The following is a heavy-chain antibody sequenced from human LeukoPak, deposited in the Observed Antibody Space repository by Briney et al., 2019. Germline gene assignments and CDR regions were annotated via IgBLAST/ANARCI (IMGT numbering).Heavy chain of an antibody. CDR3: ARDDILGAAPDY. D-gene: IGHD1-26*01. V-gene: IGHV1-18*01. Sequence: ASVKVSCKASGYTFTSYGVTWVRQAPGQGLEWMGWISAYNGNTNYAQKLQGRVTMTTDTSTSTAYMELGSLRSDDTAVCYCARDDILGAAPDYWGQGTRVTVSS. CDR2: ISAYNGNT. CDR1: GYTFTSYG. J-gene: IGHJ4*02.